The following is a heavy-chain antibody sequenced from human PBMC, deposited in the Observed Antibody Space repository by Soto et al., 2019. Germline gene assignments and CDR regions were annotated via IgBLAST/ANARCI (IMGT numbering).Heavy chain of an antibody. D-gene: IGHD4-4*01. Sequence: SETLSLTCAVSGESMSSNYWWSWVRQTPGKGLECIGEIFHSGNTKYNPSLKSRVTISVDKAKNHFSLKLISVTAADTAIYYCANSWAEYFQHWGQGTLVTVSS. J-gene: IGHJ1*01. CDR1: GESMSSNYW. CDR2: IFHSGNT. CDR3: ANSWAEYFQH. V-gene: IGHV4-4*02.